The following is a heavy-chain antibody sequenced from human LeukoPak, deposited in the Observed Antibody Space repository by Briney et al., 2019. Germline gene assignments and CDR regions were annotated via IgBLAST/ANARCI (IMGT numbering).Heavy chain of an antibody. CDR2: IYYSGST. V-gene: IGHV4-59*01. Sequence: SETLSLTYTVSGASISPSYWTWIRQPAGKGLEWIGYIYYSGSTNYNPSLKSRVTISVDTSKNQFSLKLSSVTAADTAVYYCARYPGGSSWYVGLFDYWGQGTLVTVSS. J-gene: IGHJ4*02. D-gene: IGHD6-13*01. CDR3: ARYPGGSSWYVGLFDY. CDR1: GASISPSY.